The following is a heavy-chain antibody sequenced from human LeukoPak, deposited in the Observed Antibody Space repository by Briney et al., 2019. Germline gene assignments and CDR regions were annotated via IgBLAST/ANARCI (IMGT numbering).Heavy chain of an antibody. CDR2: IDRGVGST. V-gene: IGHV3-23*01. CDR1: GFTFRKYD. D-gene: IGHD1-1*01. CDR3: AKSLFTSATGTGRAFHI. Sequence: GGSLRLSFSASGFTFRKYDMSWVRQAPGKGLECVSAIDRGVGSTWYADSVKGRFTISRDNSKNTLYLQMNNLRADDTAVFYCAKSLFTSATGTGRAFHIWGQGTRVTVSS. J-gene: IGHJ3*02.